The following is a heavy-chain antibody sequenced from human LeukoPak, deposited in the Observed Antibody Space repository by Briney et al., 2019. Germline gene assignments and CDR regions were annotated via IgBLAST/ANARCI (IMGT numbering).Heavy chain of an antibody. CDR3: ARVTPWGYFDY. CDR2: IEQDGSDI. D-gene: IGHD1-26*01. Sequence: GGSLRLSCAASGFTFSDYWMTWFRQAPGKGLERVASIEQDGSDIQYVDFVKGRFTISRDNGKNSVYLQMNSLRVEDTAVYYCARVTPWGYFDYWGQGTLVSVSS. V-gene: IGHV3-7*01. J-gene: IGHJ4*02. CDR1: GFTFSDYW.